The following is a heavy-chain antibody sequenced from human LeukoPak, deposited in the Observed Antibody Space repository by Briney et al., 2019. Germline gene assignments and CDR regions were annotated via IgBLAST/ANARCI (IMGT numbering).Heavy chain of an antibody. V-gene: IGHV3-33*06. CDR1: GFTFTTYG. CDR3: VKERGPFDAFDI. J-gene: IGHJ3*02. CDR2: IWSDGINR. Sequence: GGSLRLSCVASGFTFTTYGMHWVRQAPGKGLEWVAVIWSDGINRFYADSVKGRFTFSRDNSKNTLSLQMDSLRVEDTAVYYRVKERGPFDAFDIWGHGTVVTVSS.